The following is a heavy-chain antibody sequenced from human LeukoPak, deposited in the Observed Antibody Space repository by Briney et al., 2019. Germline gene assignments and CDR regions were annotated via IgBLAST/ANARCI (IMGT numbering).Heavy chain of an antibody. V-gene: IGHV3-64*01. CDR3: ARGASYSGNQPYYYYYYMDV. CDR2: ISSNGGST. J-gene: IGHJ6*03. D-gene: IGHD4-23*01. Sequence: GGSLRLSCAASGFTFSSYAMHWVRQAPGKGLEYVSAISSNGGSTYYANSVKGRFTISRDNSKNSLYLQMGSLRAEDMAVYYCARGASYSGNQPYYYYYYMDVWGKGTTVTVSS. CDR1: GFTFSSYA.